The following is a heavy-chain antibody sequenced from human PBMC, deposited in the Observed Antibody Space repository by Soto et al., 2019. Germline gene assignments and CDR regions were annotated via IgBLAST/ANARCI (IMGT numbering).Heavy chain of an antibody. J-gene: IGHJ6*02. CDR3: GKPRGGGVVMATKTYYHYYGMDV. CDR1: GGSFSNYY. V-gene: IGHV4-34*01. D-gene: IGHD2-15*01. Sequence: SETLSLTCAVYGGSFSNYYWSWIRQPPGKGLEWIGEINHSGSTNHNATLKSRVTISVDTSKDQFSLKLSSVTAADTAVKYCGKPRGGGVVMATKTYYHYYGMDVWGQGTTVTVSS. CDR2: INHSGST.